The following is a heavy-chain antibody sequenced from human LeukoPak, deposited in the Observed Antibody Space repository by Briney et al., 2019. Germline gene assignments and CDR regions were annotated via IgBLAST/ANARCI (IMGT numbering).Heavy chain of an antibody. J-gene: IGHJ4*02. V-gene: IGHV1-18*01. D-gene: IGHD1-1*01. CDR3: VRDGNDVMDY. CDR1: GYTFTNYG. CDR2: ISGHNDNA. Sequence: ASVKVSCEASGYTFTNYGISWVRQAPGQGLEWVGWISGHNDNAHYAQKLQGRVTMTRETSTSTVYMELRSLISDDTAIYYCVRDGNDVMDYWGQGTLVTVSS.